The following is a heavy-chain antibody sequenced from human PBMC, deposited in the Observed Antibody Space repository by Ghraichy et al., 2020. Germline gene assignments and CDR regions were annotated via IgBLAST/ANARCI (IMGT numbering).Heavy chain of an antibody. CDR3: ARSAADSSGYYGYWGWDY. V-gene: IGHV3-48*02. Sequence: GGSLRLSCAASGFTFSSYRMNWVRQAPGKGLEWVSYISSSSSTIYYVDSVKGRFTISRDNAKNSLYLQMNSLRDEDTAVYYCARSAADSSGYYGYWGWDYWGQGTLVTVSS. J-gene: IGHJ4*02. CDR1: GFTFSSYR. D-gene: IGHD3-22*01. CDR2: ISSSSSTI.